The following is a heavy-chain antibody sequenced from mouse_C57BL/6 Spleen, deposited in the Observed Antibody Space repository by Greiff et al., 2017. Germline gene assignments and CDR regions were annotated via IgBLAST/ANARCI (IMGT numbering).Heavy chain of an antibody. CDR3: ARRGSSYDWYFDV. CDR1: GYTFTSYW. J-gene: IGHJ1*03. V-gene: IGHV1-59*01. Sequence: QVQLQQSGAELVRPGTSVKLSCKASGYTFTSYWMHWVKQRPGQGLEWIGVIDPSDSYTNYNQKFKGKATLTVDTSSSTAYMQLSSLTSEDSAVYYCARRGSSYDWYFDVWGTGTTVTVSS. CDR2: IDPSDSYT. D-gene: IGHD1-1*01.